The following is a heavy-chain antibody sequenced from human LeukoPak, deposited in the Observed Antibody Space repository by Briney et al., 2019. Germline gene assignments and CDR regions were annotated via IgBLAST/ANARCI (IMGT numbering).Heavy chain of an antibody. CDR2: ISSSSSYI. V-gene: IGHV3-21*06. CDR3: ARGLDNYGYKFDY. CDR1: GGSISNYY. Sequence: ETLSLTCTVSGGSISNYYWNWIRQPPGKGLEWVSSISSSSSYIYYADSVKGRFTISRDNAENSLYLQMNSLRAEDTAVYYCARGLDNYGYKFDYWGQGTLVTVSS. J-gene: IGHJ4*02. D-gene: IGHD5-18*01.